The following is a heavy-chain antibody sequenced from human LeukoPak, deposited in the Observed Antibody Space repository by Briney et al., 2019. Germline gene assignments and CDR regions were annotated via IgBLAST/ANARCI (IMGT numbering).Heavy chain of an antibody. J-gene: IGHJ4*02. Sequence: GGSLRLSCAASGFTSSSYAMSWVRQAPGKGLEWVSAISGSGGSTYYADSVKGRFTISRDNSKNTLYLQMNSLRAEDTAVYYCAKESTGSYYYDSSGYPNPYYFDYWGQGTLVTVSS. CDR3: AKESTGSYYYDSSGYPNPYYFDY. CDR2: ISGSGGST. V-gene: IGHV3-23*01. CDR1: GFTSSSYA. D-gene: IGHD3-22*01.